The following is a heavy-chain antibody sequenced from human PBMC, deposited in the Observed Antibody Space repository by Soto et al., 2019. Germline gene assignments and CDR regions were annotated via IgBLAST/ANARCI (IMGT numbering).Heavy chain of an antibody. D-gene: IGHD2-15*01. V-gene: IGHV4-34*01. J-gene: IGHJ4*02. CDR3: ARDCSGGSCKFDY. CDR2: INHSGST. CDR1: GGSFSGYY. Sequence: QVQLQQWGAGLLKPSETLSLTCAVYGGSFSGYYWTWIRQPPGKGLEWMGEINHSGSTNYNPSLKSRVTISVDTSKNQFSLKLTSVTAADTAVYYCARDCSGGSCKFDYWGQGTLVTVSS.